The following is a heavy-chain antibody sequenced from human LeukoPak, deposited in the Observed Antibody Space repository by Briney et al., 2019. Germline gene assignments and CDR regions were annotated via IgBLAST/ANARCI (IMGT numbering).Heavy chain of an antibody. V-gene: IGHV4-61*05. CDR2: VYYSGST. CDR3: TRGSIAYYYMDV. Sequence: KPSETLSLTCTVSGGSISTSNYYWGWIRQPPGKGLEWIGNVYYSGSTNYNPSLKSRVTISVDTSKNQFSLKLSSVTAADTAVYYCTRGSIAYYYMDVWGKGTTVTISS. D-gene: IGHD3-22*01. J-gene: IGHJ6*03. CDR1: GGSISTSNYY.